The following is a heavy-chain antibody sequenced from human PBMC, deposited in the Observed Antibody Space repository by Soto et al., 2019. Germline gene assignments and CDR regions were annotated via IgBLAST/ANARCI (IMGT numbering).Heavy chain of an antibody. Sequence: SETLSLICTVFGGSISSYYWSWIRQPPGKGLEWIGSIYYSGTTYYNPSLKSRVTISVDTSKNQFSLTLRSVTAADTAVYYCARHLDTTMVLLDYWGLGTLVTVSS. J-gene: IGHJ4*02. CDR1: GGSISSYY. V-gene: IGHV4-39*01. D-gene: IGHD5-18*01. CDR3: ARHLDTTMVLLDY. CDR2: IYYSGTT.